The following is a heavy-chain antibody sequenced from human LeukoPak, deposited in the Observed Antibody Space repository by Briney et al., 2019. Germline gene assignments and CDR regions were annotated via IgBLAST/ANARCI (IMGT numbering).Heavy chain of an antibody. CDR3: ARERGPIATKKNSKDY. CDR1: GGSISSSSYY. J-gene: IGHJ4*02. Sequence: SETLSLTCTVSGGSISSSSYYWGWIRQPPGKGLEWIGSIYYSGSTYYNPSLKSRVTISVDTSKNQFSLKLSSVTAADTAVYYCARERGPIATKKNSKDYWGQGTLVTVSS. D-gene: IGHD5-24*01. CDR2: IYYSGST. V-gene: IGHV4-39*07.